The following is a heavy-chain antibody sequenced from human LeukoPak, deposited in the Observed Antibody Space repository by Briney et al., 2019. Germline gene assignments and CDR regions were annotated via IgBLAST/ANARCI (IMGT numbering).Heavy chain of an antibody. Sequence: PGGSLRLSCAASGFTFSSHWMSWVRQAPGKGLEWVASIKDDETEKYYVDSVKGRFTISRDNAKNSLYLQMNSLRAEDTAVYYCARGHIAVAGGYDYWGQGTLVTVSS. CDR2: IKDDETEK. CDR1: GFTFSSHW. D-gene: IGHD6-19*01. CDR3: ARGHIAVAGGYDY. J-gene: IGHJ4*02. V-gene: IGHV3-7*01.